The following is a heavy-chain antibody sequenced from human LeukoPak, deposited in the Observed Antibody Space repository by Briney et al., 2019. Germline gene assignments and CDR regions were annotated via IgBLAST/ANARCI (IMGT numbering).Heavy chain of an antibody. J-gene: IGHJ6*02. CDR1: GFTFSSYS. CDR3: ARDDYGDYDTYYGMDV. CDR2: ISSSSSTI. V-gene: IGHV3-48*04. D-gene: IGHD4-17*01. Sequence: GGSLRLSCAASGFTFSSYSMNWVRQAPGKGLEWVSYISSSSSTIYYADSVKGRFTISRDNAKNSLYLQMNSLRAEDTAVYYCARDDYGDYDTYYGMDVWGQGTTVTVSS.